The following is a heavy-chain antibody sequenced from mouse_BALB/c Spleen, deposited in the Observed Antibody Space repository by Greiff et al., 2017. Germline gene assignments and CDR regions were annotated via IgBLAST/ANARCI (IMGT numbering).Heavy chain of an antibody. J-gene: IGHJ4*01. V-gene: IGHV2-4-1*01. Sequence: VKVVESGPGLVQPSQSLSITCTVSGFSLTSYGVHWVRQSPGKGLEWLGVIWSGGSTDYNAAFISRLSISKDNSKSQVFFKMNSLQADDTAIYYCAHGGVGSSWMDYWGQGTSVTVSS. CDR1: GFSLTSYG. D-gene: IGHD1-1*01. CDR2: IWSGGST. CDR3: AHGGVGSSWMDY.